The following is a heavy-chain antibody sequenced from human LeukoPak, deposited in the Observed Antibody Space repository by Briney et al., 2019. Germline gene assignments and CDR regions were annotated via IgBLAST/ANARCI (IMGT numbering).Heavy chain of an antibody. V-gene: IGHV4-4*07. D-gene: IGHD3-22*01. CDR3: ARETKFFYYDTTGYYSRHFDL. Sequence: PSETLSLTCSVSGGSISSYYWSWIRQPAGKGLEWIGRIYTSGSTNYNPSLKSRVTMSVDTSTNQFSLRLNSMTAADTAVYYCARETKFFYYDTTGYYSRHFDLWGRGTLVTVSS. J-gene: IGHJ2*01. CDR1: GGSISSYY. CDR2: IYTSGST.